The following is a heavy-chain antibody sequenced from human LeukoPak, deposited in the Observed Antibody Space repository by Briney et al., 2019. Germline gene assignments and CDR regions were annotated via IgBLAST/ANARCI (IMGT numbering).Heavy chain of an antibody. V-gene: IGHV4-34*01. J-gene: IGHJ4*02. CDR2: INHSGST. D-gene: IGHD6-6*01. Sequence: SETLSLTCAVSGGSFGGYYWSWSRHPPGGGLEWMGEINHSGSTNYNPSHKSRVTISVDTSKNQFSPKLTSVTAADTAVYYCARGRGRAARRFPFDYWGQGTLVTVSS. CDR3: ARGRGRAARRFPFDY. CDR1: GGSFGGYY.